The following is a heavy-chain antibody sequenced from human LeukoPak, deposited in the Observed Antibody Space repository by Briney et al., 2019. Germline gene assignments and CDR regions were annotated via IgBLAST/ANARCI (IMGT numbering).Heavy chain of an antibody. J-gene: IGHJ6*03. D-gene: IGHD1-26*01. Sequence: GGSLRLSCAASGFTFSSYGMHWVRQAPGKGLEWVAFIRYDGSNKYYADSVKGRFTISRDNSKNTLYLQMNSLRAEDTAVYYCAKEGQWELSYYYYMDVWGKGTTVTVSS. CDR3: AKEGQWELSYYYYMDV. CDR1: GFTFSSYG. V-gene: IGHV3-30*02. CDR2: IRYDGSNK.